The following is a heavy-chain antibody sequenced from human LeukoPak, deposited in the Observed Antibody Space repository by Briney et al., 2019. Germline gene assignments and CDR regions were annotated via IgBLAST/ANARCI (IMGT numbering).Heavy chain of an antibody. CDR3: ARDKGLLWFGGVPPNYYYVMDV. CDR2: IYYSGST. V-gene: IGHV4-31*03. J-gene: IGHJ6*02. CDR1: GGSISSGGYY. Sequence: PSETLSLTCTVSGGSISSGGYYWSWIRQHPGKGLEWIGYIYYSGSTYYNPSLKSRVTISVDTSKNQFSLKLSSVTAADTAVYYCARDKGLLWFGGVPPNYYYVMDVWGQGTTVTVSS. D-gene: IGHD3-10*01.